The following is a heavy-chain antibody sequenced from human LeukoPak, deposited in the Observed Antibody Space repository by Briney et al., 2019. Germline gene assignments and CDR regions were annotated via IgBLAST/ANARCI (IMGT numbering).Heavy chain of an antibody. CDR1: GFPFSSYE. D-gene: IGHD2-2*01. V-gene: IGHV3-48*03. CDR3: TRGLYQN. Sequence: GGSLRLSCAASGFPFSSYEMHWVRQAPGKGLEWVSYISSSATTIYHADSVKGRFTISRDNAKNSLYLQMNTLRAEDTAVYYCTRGLYQNWGQGTLVTVSS. J-gene: IGHJ4*02. CDR2: ISSSATTI.